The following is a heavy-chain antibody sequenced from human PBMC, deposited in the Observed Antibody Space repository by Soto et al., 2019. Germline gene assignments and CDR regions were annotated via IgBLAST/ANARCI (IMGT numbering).Heavy chain of an antibody. CDR2: IYPGDSDT. V-gene: IGHV5-51*01. CDR3: ARTSEVFWSGHYSWFDP. CDR1: GYSFTSYW. D-gene: IGHD3-3*01. J-gene: IGHJ5*02. Sequence: PGESLKISCKGSGYSFTSYWIGWVRQMPGKGLEWMGIIYPGDSDTRYSPSFYGQVTMSADKSISTAYLQWSSLEASDSAIYYCARTSEVFWSGHYSWFDPWGQGTLVTVSS.